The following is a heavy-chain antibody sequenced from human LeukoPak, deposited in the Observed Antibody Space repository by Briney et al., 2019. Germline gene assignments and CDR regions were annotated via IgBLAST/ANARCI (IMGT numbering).Heavy chain of an antibody. CDR1: GFTFSSYA. J-gene: IGHJ4*02. D-gene: IGHD1-26*01. Sequence: QPGGSLRLSCAASGFTFSSYAMTWVRQAPGKGLEWVSTLSGGGGSTYYADSVKGRFTISRDNSKNTLYLQMNSLRPEDTAVYYCARGPRAPATTYYFDSWGQGTLVTVSS. CDR2: LSGGGGST. CDR3: ARGPRAPATTYYFDS. V-gene: IGHV3-23*01.